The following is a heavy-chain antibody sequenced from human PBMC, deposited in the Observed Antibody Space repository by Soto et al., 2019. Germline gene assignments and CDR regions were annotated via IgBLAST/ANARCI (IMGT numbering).Heavy chain of an antibody. J-gene: IGHJ3*02. Sequence: EVQLVESGGGLVQPGGSLRLSCAASGFTFNDFGMNWVRQAPGKGLEWVSYISGSSSFIHYAESVKGRFTISRDNAKNSLYLQMNSLRAEDTAVYYCARDGRVSSWYGAFDIWGQGTMVTVSS. CDR1: GFTFNDFG. CDR3: ARDGRVSSWYGAFDI. D-gene: IGHD6-13*01. V-gene: IGHV3-48*01. CDR2: ISGSSSFI.